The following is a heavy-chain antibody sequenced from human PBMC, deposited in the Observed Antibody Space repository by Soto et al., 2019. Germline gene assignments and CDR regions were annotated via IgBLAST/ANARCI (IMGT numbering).Heavy chain of an antibody. CDR3: AKDGRLLWFGEFYFDY. CDR1: GFTFSSYG. J-gene: IGHJ4*02. D-gene: IGHD3-10*01. Sequence: GGSLRLSCAASGFTFSSYGMHWVRQAPGKGLEWVAVISYDGSNKYYADSVKGRFTISRDNSKNTLYLQMNSLRAEDTAVYYCAKDGRLLWFGEFYFDYWGQGTLVTVSS. CDR2: ISYDGSNK. V-gene: IGHV3-30*18.